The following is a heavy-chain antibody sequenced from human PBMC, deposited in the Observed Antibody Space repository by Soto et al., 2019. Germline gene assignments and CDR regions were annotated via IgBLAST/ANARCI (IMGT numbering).Heavy chain of an antibody. V-gene: IGHV1-69*12. CDR1: GGTFSSYA. CDR2: IIPIFGTA. Sequence: QVQLVQSGAEVKKPGSSVKVSCKASGGTFSSYAISWVRQAPGQGLEWMGGIIPIFGTANYAQKFQGRVTITADESTSTAYMELSSLRSEDTAVYYCARDRVLYSSGWLYWYFDLWGRGTLVTVSS. D-gene: IGHD6-19*01. J-gene: IGHJ2*01. CDR3: ARDRVLYSSGWLYWYFDL.